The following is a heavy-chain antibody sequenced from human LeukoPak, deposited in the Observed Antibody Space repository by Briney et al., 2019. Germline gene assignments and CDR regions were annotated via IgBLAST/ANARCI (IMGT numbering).Heavy chain of an antibody. J-gene: IGHJ4*02. V-gene: IGHV4-39*01. Sequence: PSGTLSLTCTVSGGSISSSSYYWGWIRQPPGKGLEWIGSIYYSGSTYYNPSLKSRVTISVDTSKNQFSLKLSSVTAADTAVYYCARRRFVTVAGMIDYWGQGTLVTVSS. CDR1: GGSISSSSYY. CDR3: ARRRFVTVAGMIDY. D-gene: IGHD6-19*01. CDR2: IYYSGST.